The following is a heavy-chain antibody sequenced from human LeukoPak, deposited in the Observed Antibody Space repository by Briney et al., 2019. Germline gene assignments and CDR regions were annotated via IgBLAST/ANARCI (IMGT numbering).Heavy chain of an antibody. J-gene: IGHJ4*02. CDR1: GFTLTSYK. V-gene: IGHV3-21*01. CDR2: ISSSSSYI. Sequence: PGGSLRLSCAASGFTLTSYKMSWVRQAPGKGLEWVASISSSSSYIYYADSVKGRFTISRDNAKNSRYLQMNSLRAADTAVYYCARDHTIAVAGIIDYWGQGTLVTVSS. D-gene: IGHD6-19*01. CDR3: ARDHTIAVAGIIDY.